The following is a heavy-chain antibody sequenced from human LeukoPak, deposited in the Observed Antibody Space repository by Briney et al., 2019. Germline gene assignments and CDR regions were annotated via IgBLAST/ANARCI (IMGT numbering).Heavy chain of an antibody. J-gene: IGHJ5*02. V-gene: IGHV4-61*02. CDR2: IYTSGST. CDR1: GGSISSGSYY. D-gene: IGHD3-10*01. CDR3: ARDYRLSMVRGVTIWFDP. Sequence: PSQTLSLTCTVSGGSISSGSYYWSWIRQPAGKGLEWIGRIYTSGSTNYNPSLKSRVTISVDTSKNQFSLKLSSVTAADTAVYYCARDYRLSMVRGVTIWFDPWGQGTLVTVSS.